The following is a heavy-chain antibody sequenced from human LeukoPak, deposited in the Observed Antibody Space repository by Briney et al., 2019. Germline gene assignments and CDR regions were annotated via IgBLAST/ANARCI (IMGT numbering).Heavy chain of an antibody. Sequence: PGESLQICCKGSGSSFTSYWICLGRQTGGKLVGLLGIIYPGGSDTSYSPSFQGQVTISADKSNCTAYLHWSILTALATAMYYCARHNRVEDDHDFDYWGQGTLVTVPS. CDR1: GSSFTSYW. CDR3: ARHNRVEDDHDFDY. CDR2: IYPGGSDT. V-gene: IGHV5-51*01. D-gene: IGHD1-14*01. J-gene: IGHJ4*02.